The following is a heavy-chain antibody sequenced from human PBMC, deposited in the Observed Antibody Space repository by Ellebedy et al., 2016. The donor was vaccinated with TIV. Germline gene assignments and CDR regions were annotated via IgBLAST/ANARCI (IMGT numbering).Heavy chain of an antibody. CDR2: IFHSDST. D-gene: IGHD1-1*01. CDR3: ARHRLRYLNFDT. Sequence: MPSETLSLTCTVSGGSISSSDYYWGWIRQPPGKGLEWIGTIFHSDSTNYNPSLKSRLTISMDTSKNRFSLKLISVTAADTAVYYCARHRLRYLNFDTWGQGTLVTVSS. CDR1: GGSISSSDYY. V-gene: IGHV4-39*01. J-gene: IGHJ4*02.